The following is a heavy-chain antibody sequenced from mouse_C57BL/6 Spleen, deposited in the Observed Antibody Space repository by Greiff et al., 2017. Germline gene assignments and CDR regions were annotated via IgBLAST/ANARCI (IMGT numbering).Heavy chain of an antibody. Sequence: EVKLVESEGGLVQPGSSMKLSCTASGFTFSDYYMAWVRQVPEKGLEWVANINYDGSSTYYLDSLKSRFIISRDNAKNILYLQMSSLKSEYTATYYCGREITGMGPYFDYWGQGTTLTVSS. CDR2: INYDGSST. D-gene: IGHD4-1*01. V-gene: IGHV5-16*01. CDR1: GFTFSDYY. CDR3: GREITGMGPYFDY. J-gene: IGHJ2*01.